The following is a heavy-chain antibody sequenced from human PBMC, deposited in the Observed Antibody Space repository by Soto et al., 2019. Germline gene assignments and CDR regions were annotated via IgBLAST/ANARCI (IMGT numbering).Heavy chain of an antibody. V-gene: IGHV1-18*01. D-gene: IGHD3-10*01. Sequence: QVQLVQSGAEVKKPGASVKVSCKASGYTFTSYGITWVRLAPGQGLEWMGWISTYNGHTNYAQKLQGRLTMTTDTSTSTAYMELRSLRSDDTAVYYCARVWFRESEDYWGQGTLVTVSS. CDR3: ARVWFRESEDY. CDR1: GYTFTSYG. J-gene: IGHJ4*02. CDR2: ISTYNGHT.